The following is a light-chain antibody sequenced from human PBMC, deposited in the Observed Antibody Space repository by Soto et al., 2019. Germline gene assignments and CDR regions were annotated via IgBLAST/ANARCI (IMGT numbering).Light chain of an antibody. J-gene: IGKJ1*01. CDR1: QSVVYSDGNAY. CDR2: TVS. V-gene: IGKV2-30*01. Sequence: DVVMTQSPPSLPVTLGQPASISCRSSQSVVYSDGNAYLNWFQQRPGQSPRRLIYTVSNRDSGVPDRFSGGWSGTDFTLKISRVEAEDVGIYYCMQGTYLPPTFGQGTKVEI. CDR3: MQGTYLPPT.